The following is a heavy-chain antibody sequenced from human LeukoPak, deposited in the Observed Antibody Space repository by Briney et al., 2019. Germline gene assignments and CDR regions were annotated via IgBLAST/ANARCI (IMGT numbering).Heavy chain of an antibody. D-gene: IGHD3-22*01. V-gene: IGHV4-59*01. CDR3: ARALNPYYYDSSGYYYFDY. Sequence: SETLSLTCTVSGGSISSYYWSWIRQPPGKGLEWIGYIYTSESTNYNPSLNYNPSLKSRVTISIDTSKNQFSLKLSSVTAADTAVYYCARALNPYYYDSSGYYYFDYWGQGTLVTVSS. CDR1: GGSISSYY. CDR2: IYTSESTNYNPSL. J-gene: IGHJ4*02.